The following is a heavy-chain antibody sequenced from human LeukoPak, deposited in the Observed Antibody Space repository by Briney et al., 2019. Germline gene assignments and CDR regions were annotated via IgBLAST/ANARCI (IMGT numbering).Heavy chain of an antibody. D-gene: IGHD3-22*01. CDR1: GFTFSSYA. Sequence: PSGGSLRLSCAASGFTFSSYAMSWVRQAPGKGLEWVSAISGSGGSTYYADSVKGRFTISRDNSKNTLYLQMNSLRAEDTAVYYCAKAEVVVIPNFDYWGQGTLVTVSS. CDR2: ISGSGGST. CDR3: AKAEVVVIPNFDY. J-gene: IGHJ4*02. V-gene: IGHV3-23*01.